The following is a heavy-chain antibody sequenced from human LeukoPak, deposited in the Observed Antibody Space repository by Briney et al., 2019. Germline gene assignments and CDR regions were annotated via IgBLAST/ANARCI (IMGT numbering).Heavy chain of an antibody. J-gene: IGHJ4*02. CDR3: SHGTYDSSAPSNFDY. Sequence: PSETLSLTCTVSGGSISSGGYYWSWIRQHPGKGLEWIGYIYYSGSTYYNPSLKSRVTISVDTSKNQFSLKLSSVTAADTAVYYCSHGTYDSSAPSNFDYWGQGTLVTVSS. V-gene: IGHV4-31*09. CDR2: IYYSGST. CDR1: GGSISSGGYY. D-gene: IGHD3-22*01.